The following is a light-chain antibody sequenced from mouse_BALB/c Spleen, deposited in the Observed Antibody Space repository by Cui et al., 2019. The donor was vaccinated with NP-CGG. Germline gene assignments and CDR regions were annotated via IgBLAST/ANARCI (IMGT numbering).Light chain of an antibody. J-gene: IGLJ1*01. CDR3: ALWYSNHWV. CDR1: IGTVTTSNY. V-gene: IGLV1*01. CDR2: GTN. Sequence: QAVVTQASALTTSPGEAVTLTCRSSIGTVTTSNYANWVQEKSDHLFTGLIGGTNNRAPGVPARFSGSLIGDKAALTITGAQTEDEAIYFCALWYSNHWVFGGGTKLTVL.